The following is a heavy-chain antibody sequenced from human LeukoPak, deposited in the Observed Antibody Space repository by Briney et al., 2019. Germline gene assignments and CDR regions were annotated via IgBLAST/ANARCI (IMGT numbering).Heavy chain of an antibody. V-gene: IGHV5-10-1*01. CDR3: ARHGGGRFTGYYAI. D-gene: IGHD3-9*01. J-gene: IGHJ4*02. CDR2: IDPSDSST. CDR1: GYSFPSYW. Sequence: GESLKISCKGSGYSFPSYWISWVRQMPGKGLEWMGRIDPSDSSTSYSPSFQGHVTISVDKSISTAYLQWSSLKASDTAIFYCARHGGGRFTGYYAIWVQGTLVTVSS.